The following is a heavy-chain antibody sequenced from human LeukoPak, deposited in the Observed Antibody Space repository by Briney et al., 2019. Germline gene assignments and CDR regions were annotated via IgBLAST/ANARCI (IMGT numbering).Heavy chain of an antibody. D-gene: IGHD6-13*01. Sequence: GGSLRLSCAASGFVVSDNYISWVRQAPGKGLEWISIIYSGNNTPYTDSVKGRFIISRDNSKNMVYLQMNSLRPEDTAVYYCAREGVAAAGTAYDYWGQGTLVTVSS. J-gene: IGHJ4*02. V-gene: IGHV3-66*01. CDR3: AREGVAAAGTAYDY. CDR1: GFVVSDNY. CDR2: IYSGNNT.